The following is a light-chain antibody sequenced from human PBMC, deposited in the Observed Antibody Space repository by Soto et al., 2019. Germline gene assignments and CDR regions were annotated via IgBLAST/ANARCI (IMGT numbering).Light chain of an antibody. Sequence: DIVLTQSPGALSLSPGERATLSCRASQSVSSSFLAWYQQKPGQAPRLLIYGASSRATGIPDRFSGSGSGTDFTLTISRLEPEYVAVYYCQQYDSSPRTVGKGTKVESK. CDR2: GAS. CDR1: QSVSSSF. CDR3: QQYDSSPRT. J-gene: IGKJ1*01. V-gene: IGKV3-20*01.